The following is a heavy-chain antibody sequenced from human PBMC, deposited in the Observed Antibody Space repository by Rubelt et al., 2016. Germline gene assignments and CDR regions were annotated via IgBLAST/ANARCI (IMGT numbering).Heavy chain of an antibody. J-gene: IGHJ4*02. Sequence: GRQAPGQGLEWMGRIIPILGIANYAQKFQGRVTITADKSTSTAYMELNSLRAEDTAVYYYAKGDGSTLSYFNYWGQGTLVTVSS. CDR3: AKGDGSTLSYFNY. V-gene: IGHV1-69*04. CDR2: IIPILGIA. D-gene: IGHD6-13*01.